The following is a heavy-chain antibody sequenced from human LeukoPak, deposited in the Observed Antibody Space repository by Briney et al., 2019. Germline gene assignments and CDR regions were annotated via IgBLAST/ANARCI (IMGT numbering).Heavy chain of an antibody. J-gene: IGHJ4*02. CDR1: GFTFSSYA. V-gene: IGHV3-23*01. Sequence: GGSLRLSCAASGFTFSSYAMSWVRQAPGKGLEGVSAISGSGGSTYYADSVKGRFTISRDNSKNTLHLQMNSLRAEDTAVYYCAKTSGNTAMVVPFDYWGQGTLVTVSS. CDR3: AKTSGNTAMVVPFDY. D-gene: IGHD5-18*01. CDR2: ISGSGGST.